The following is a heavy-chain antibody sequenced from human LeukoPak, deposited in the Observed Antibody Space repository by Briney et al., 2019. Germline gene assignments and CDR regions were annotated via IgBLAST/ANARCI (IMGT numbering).Heavy chain of an antibody. CDR3: ARDPPYSSSSGYYYYYMDV. D-gene: IGHD6-6*01. V-gene: IGHV4-4*02. Sequence: SETLSLTCAVSGGSISSSNWWSWVRRPPGKGLEWIGEIYHSGSTNYNPSLKSRVTISVDKSKNQFSLKLSSVTAADTAVYYCARDPPYSSSSGYYYYYMDVWGKGTTVTVSS. CDR1: GGSISSSNW. J-gene: IGHJ6*03. CDR2: IYHSGST.